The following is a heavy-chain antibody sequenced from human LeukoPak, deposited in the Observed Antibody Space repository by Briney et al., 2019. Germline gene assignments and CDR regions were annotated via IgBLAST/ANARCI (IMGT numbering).Heavy chain of an antibody. CDR2: MRAYNGNT. J-gene: IGHJ4*02. Sequence: ASVKLSCTASGYTFTSYGISWVRQAPGQGLEWMGWMRAYNGNTNYAQKLQGRVTMTTDTSTSTAYMELRSLRSDDTAVYYCARDDYDILSGYYFGLDYWGQGTLVTVSS. V-gene: IGHV1-18*04. D-gene: IGHD3-9*01. CDR1: GYTFTSYG. CDR3: ARDDYDILSGYYFGLDY.